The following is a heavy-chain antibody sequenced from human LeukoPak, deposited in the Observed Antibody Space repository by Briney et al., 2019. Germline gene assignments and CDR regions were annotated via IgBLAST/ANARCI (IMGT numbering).Heavy chain of an antibody. J-gene: IGHJ5*02. CDR3: ARGYCSSTSCYVVSWFDP. V-gene: IGHV1-46*01. CDR2: ISPSGGST. D-gene: IGHD2-2*01. Sequence: ASVKVSCKASGYSFTSYYMHWVRQAPGQGLEWMGIISPSGGSTSYAQKFQGRVTMTRDTSTSTVYMELSSLRSEDTAVYYCARGYCSSTSCYVVSWFDPWGQGTLVTVSS. CDR1: GYSFTSYY.